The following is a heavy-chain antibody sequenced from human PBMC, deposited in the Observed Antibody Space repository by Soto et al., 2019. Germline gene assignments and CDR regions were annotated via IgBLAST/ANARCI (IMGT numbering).Heavy chain of an antibody. Sequence: PGGSLRLSCAAAGFTFTNAWMTWVRRAPGKGLEWVGQIKSKIDGGTTDYAAPVKGRSTISRDDSKKTLYLQMNSLKTEDTAVYYCATDRGYYSSSWFPDFWGQGTLVTVSS. J-gene: IGHJ4*02. CDR1: GFTFTNAW. CDR3: ATDRGYYSSSWFPDF. D-gene: IGHD6-13*01. V-gene: IGHV3-15*01. CDR2: IKSKIDGGTT.